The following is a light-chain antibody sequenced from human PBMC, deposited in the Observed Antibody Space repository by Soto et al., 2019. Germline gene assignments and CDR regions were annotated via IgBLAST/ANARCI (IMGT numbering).Light chain of an antibody. CDR2: DVT. V-gene: IGLV2-14*03. Sequence: QSALTQPASVSWSPGQSIPISCIGTSRDVGAFNFFSWNKNHPGKPPQLIIYDVTSRLSGFFNRFSASKSGNTASLTISGLQAEDEADYYCSSYTTRNTEVFGTGTKVTVL. J-gene: IGLJ1*01. CDR3: SSYTTRNTEV. CDR1: SRDVGAFNF.